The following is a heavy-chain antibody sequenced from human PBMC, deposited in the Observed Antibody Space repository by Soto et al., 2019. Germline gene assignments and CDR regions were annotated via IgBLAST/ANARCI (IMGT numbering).Heavy chain of an antibody. CDR3: ARGRYYDFWSGYYTPPNWFDP. D-gene: IGHD3-3*01. J-gene: IGHJ5*02. CDR1: GGSFSGYY. Sequence: SETLSLTCAVYGGSFSGYYWSWIRQPPGKGLEWIGEINHSGSTNYNPSLKSRVTISVDTSKNQFSLKLSSVTAADTAVYYCARGRYYDFWSGYYTPPNWFDPWGQGTLVTVSS. V-gene: IGHV4-34*01. CDR2: INHSGST.